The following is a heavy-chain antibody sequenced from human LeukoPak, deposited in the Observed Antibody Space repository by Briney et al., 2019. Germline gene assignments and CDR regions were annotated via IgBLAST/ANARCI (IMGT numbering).Heavy chain of an antibody. CDR1: GFAFGSEA. Sequence: GGSLRLSCAVSGFAFGSEAMSWVRQSPARGLEWVVSISPGGGTTYYADYVKGRFTISRDNAKSSLYLQMDSLRAEDTAVYYCAGVNYDILTGLYMGDAFDIWGQGTMVTVSS. CDR2: ISPGGGTT. D-gene: IGHD3-9*01. CDR3: AGVNYDILTGLYMGDAFDI. V-gene: IGHV3-23*01. J-gene: IGHJ3*02.